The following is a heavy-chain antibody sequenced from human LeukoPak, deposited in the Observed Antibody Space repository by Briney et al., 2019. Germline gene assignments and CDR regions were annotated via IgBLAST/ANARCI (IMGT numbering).Heavy chain of an antibody. CDR1: GFTFSSYS. J-gene: IGHJ4*02. CDR3: ARAGGFGENIGDY. D-gene: IGHD3-10*01. CDR2: ISSSSSYI. V-gene: IGHV3-21*01. Sequence: GGSLRLSCAASGFTFSSYSMNWVRQAPGKGLEWVSSISSSSSYIYYADSVKGRFTISRDNAKNSLYLQMNSLRAEDTAVYYCARAGGFGENIGDYWGQGTLVTVSS.